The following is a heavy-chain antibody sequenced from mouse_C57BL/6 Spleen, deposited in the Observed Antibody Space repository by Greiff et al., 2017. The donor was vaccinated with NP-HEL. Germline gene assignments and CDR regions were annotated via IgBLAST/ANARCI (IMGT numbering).Heavy chain of an antibody. V-gene: IGHV5-12*01. D-gene: IGHD1-1*01. CDR2: ISNGGGCT. J-gene: IGHJ1*03. CDR3: ARRSYEGYFDV. Sequence: EVMLVESGGGLVQPGGSLKLSCAASGFTFSDYYMSWVRQTPEKRLEWVAYISNGGGCTYYPDTVKGRFTISIDNAKNTLYRQMSRLNSEDTAMYYCARRSYEGYFDVWGTGTTVTVST. CDR1: GFTFSDYY.